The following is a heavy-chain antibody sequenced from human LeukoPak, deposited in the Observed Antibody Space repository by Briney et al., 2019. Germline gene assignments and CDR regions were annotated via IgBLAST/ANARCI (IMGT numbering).Heavy chain of an antibody. J-gene: IGHJ4*02. Sequence: SETLSLTCTVSGGSLSSYYWSWIRDPPGKGLEGSGYVYYSGSTNYNPSLKSRVTISVDTSKNQSSLNLSSVTAADTAVYYCARERRDGYKVYFDYWGQGTLVTVSS. D-gene: IGHD5-24*01. V-gene: IGHV4-59*01. CDR1: GGSLSSYY. CDR2: VYYSGST. CDR3: ARERRDGYKVYFDY.